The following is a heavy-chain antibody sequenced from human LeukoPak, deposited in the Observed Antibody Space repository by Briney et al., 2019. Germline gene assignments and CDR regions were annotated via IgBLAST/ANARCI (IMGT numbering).Heavy chain of an antibody. CDR2: IKSKTDGGTT. CDR3: TTGTITISGVVIIGPLDYYYYMDV. Sequence: GGSLRLSCAASGFTFSNAWMSWVRQAPGKGLEWVGRIKSKTDGGTTDYAAPVKGRFTISRDDSKNTLYLQMNSLKTEDTAVYYCTTGTITISGVVIIGPLDYYYYMDVWGKGTTVTVSS. CDR1: GFTFSNAW. D-gene: IGHD3-3*01. J-gene: IGHJ6*03. V-gene: IGHV3-15*01.